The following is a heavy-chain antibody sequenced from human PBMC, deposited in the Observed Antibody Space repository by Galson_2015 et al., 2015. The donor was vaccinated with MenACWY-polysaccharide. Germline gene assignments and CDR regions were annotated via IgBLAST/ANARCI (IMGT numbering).Heavy chain of an antibody. CDR1: GYTFTGCF. D-gene: IGHD3-10*01. CDR2: INPNSGAT. Sequence: SVKVSCKASGYTFTGCFMHWIRQAPGQGLEWMGWINPNSGATDYAQKFQGRVTMTRDTSINTAYMELSRLRSDDTTVYYCARVPTYRMPGRNWFAPWGQGTLVTVSS. J-gene: IGHJ5*02. CDR3: ARVPTYRMPGRNWFAP. V-gene: IGHV1-2*02.